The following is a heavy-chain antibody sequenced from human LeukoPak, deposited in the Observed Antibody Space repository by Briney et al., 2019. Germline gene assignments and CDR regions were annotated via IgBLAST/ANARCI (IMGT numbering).Heavy chain of an antibody. V-gene: IGHV3-48*04. Sequence: GGSLRLSCAASGFTFSSYSMNWVRQAPGKGLEWVSYISSSSSTIYYADSVKGRFTISRDNAKNSLYLQMNSLRAEDTAVYYCARDDYGDRGAFDIWGQGTMVTVSS. CDR3: ARDDYGDRGAFDI. D-gene: IGHD4-17*01. J-gene: IGHJ3*02. CDR2: ISSSSSTI. CDR1: GFTFSSYS.